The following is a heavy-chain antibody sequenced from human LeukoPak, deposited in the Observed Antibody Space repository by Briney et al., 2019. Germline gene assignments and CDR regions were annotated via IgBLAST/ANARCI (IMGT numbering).Heavy chain of an antibody. D-gene: IGHD3-22*01. CDR2: ISSSSTYI. J-gene: IGHJ3*02. CDR3: ARDRNYYDRSGYRDAFDI. V-gene: IGHV3-21*01. CDR1: GFTLSSYA. Sequence: GGSLRLSCAASGFTLSSYAMSWVRQAPGKGLEWVSSISSSSTYIYYADSVKGRVTISRDNAKNSLYLQMNSLRAEDTAVYYCARDRNYYDRSGYRDAFDIWGQGTTVTVSS.